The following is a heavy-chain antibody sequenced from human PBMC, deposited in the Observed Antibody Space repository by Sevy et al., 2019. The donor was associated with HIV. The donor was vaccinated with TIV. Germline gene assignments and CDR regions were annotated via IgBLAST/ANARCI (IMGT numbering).Heavy chain of an antibody. Sequence: ASVKVSCKVSGYTLTEFSIHWVRQAPGKGLEWMGGFDPGDGDAETPYAQKFRDGLTMTADTSTDKVYLELSSLRSEDTAAYYCATDTTGYHSTLDYWGQGTLVTVSS. CDR1: GYTLTEFS. J-gene: IGHJ4*02. CDR3: ATDTTGYHSTLDY. D-gene: IGHD3-9*01. CDR2: FDPGDGDAET. V-gene: IGHV1-24*01.